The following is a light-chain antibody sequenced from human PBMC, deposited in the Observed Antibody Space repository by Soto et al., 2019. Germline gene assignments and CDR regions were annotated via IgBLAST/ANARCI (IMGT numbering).Light chain of an antibody. Sequence: SYELTQSPSVSVSPGQTASITCSGHKLGDKYACWYQQKPGQSPVLIIYHDTKRPSGIPERFSGSNSGNTATLTISGTQAMDEADYYCQAWDSSTVVFGGGTKLTVL. CDR2: HDT. CDR1: KLGDKY. J-gene: IGLJ2*01. V-gene: IGLV3-1*01. CDR3: QAWDSSTVV.